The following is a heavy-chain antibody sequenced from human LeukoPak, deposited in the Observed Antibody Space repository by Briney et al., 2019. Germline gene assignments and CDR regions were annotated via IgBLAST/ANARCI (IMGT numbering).Heavy chain of an antibody. D-gene: IGHD3-16*01. CDR3: VQGGHFDF. CDR1: GFSFREYW. V-gene: IGHV3-7*01. Sequence: PGGSLRLSCATSGFSFREYWMTWGRQAPGKRPEWVANINPHASERYYVDSLRGRFTISRDTDRNSVYLEMHSLRADDTAVYFCVQGGHFDFWGQGVPVTVSS. J-gene: IGHJ4*02. CDR2: INPHASER.